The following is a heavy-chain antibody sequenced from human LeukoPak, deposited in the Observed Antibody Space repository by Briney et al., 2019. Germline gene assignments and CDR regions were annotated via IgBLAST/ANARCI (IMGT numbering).Heavy chain of an antibody. J-gene: IGHJ6*02. CDR1: GYTFTSYA. CDR2: IIAGNGNT. D-gene: IGHD3-22*01. V-gene: IGHV1-3*01. Sequence: ASVKVSCKASGYTFTSYAMHWVRQAPGQRLEWMGWIIAGNGNTKYSQKFQGRVTITRDTPASTAYMELSSLRSEDTAVYYCAVPKYYYDSSGYHYTNYYGMDVWGQGTTVTVSS. CDR3: AVPKYYYDSSGYHYTNYYGMDV.